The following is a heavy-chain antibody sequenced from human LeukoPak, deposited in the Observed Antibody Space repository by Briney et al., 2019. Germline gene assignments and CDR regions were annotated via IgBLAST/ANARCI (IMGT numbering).Heavy chain of an antibody. D-gene: IGHD1-1*01. J-gene: IGHJ6*03. Sequence: GGSLRLSCAASGFTFSNYSMNWVRQAPGKGLEWVSYISSSSSTIYYADSVKGRFTISRDNAKNSLYLQMNSLRAEDTAVYYCARGRIPLDYYVDVWGKGTTVTVSS. CDR1: GFTFSNYS. CDR3: ARGRIPLDYYVDV. V-gene: IGHV3-48*01. CDR2: ISSSSSTI.